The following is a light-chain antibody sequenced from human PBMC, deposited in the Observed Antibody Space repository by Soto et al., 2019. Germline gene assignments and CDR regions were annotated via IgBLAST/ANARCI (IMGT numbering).Light chain of an antibody. V-gene: IGKV1-5*03. CDR3: QQYKSHLLT. Sequence: DIQMTQSPSTLSASVGDRVTITCRASQTISTWLAWYQQKPGKAPKLLIYKASSLESAVPSRFSGSGSGTEFILTISSLQPDDVASYYCQQYKSHLLTFGGGTKVEIK. CDR2: KAS. J-gene: IGKJ4*01. CDR1: QTISTW.